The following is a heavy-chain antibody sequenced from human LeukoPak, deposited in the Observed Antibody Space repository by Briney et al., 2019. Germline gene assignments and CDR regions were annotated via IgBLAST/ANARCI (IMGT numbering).Heavy chain of an antibody. CDR2: GIT. Sequence: GITNYNPSLKSRITTSVDTSKNQFSLKLSSVSAADTAVYYCARSSPREYAFDIWGRGTLVTVSS. V-gene: IGHV4-59*01. J-gene: IGHJ3*02. CDR3: ARSSPREYAFDI.